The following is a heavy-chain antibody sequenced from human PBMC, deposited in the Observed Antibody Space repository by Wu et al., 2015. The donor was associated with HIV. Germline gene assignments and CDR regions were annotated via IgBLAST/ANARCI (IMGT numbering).Heavy chain of an antibody. Sequence: HVQLVQSGTEVKKPGSSVKVSCKIFGGNDGGTFSSHPISWVRQAPGRGLEWMGGIIPRLGTTNYAQIFQGRVSITADEFTTTAYMELSSLRSDDTAVYYCARDMTYYCDNSGFFRLDYWGQGTLITVSS. CDR2: IIPRLGTT. D-gene: IGHD3-22*01. CDR3: ARDMTYYCDNSGFFRLDY. J-gene: IGHJ4*02. V-gene: IGHV1-69*12. CDR1: GGNDGGTFSSHP.